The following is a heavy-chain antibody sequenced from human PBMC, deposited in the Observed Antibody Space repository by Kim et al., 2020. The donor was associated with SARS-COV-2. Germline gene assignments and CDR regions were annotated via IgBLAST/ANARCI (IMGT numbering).Heavy chain of an antibody. Sequence: SETLSLTCTVSGGSISSYYWSWIRQPPGKGLEWIGYIYYSGSTNYNPSLKSRVTISVDTSKNQFSLKLSSVTAADTAVYYCARVTGDYDFWSGPTVVAFDIWGQGTMVTVSS. CDR1: GGSISSYY. D-gene: IGHD3-3*01. J-gene: IGHJ3*02. V-gene: IGHV4-59*01. CDR3: ARVTGDYDFWSGPTVVAFDI. CDR2: IYYSGST.